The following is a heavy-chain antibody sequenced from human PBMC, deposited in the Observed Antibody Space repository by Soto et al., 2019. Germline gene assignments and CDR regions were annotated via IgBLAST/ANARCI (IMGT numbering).Heavy chain of an antibody. Sequence: GGSLRLSCAASGFTFSNAWMNWVRQAPGKGLEWVGRIKSKTDGGTTDYAAPVKGRFTISRDDSKNMVYLQMNSLKTEDTAVYHCTXDHPYYYDGSAFXXWGQRTLVTVSS. V-gene: IGHV3-15*07. CDR3: TXDHPYYYDGSAFXX. CDR1: GFTFSNAW. J-gene: IGHJ4*02. D-gene: IGHD3-22*01. CDR2: IKSKTDGGTT.